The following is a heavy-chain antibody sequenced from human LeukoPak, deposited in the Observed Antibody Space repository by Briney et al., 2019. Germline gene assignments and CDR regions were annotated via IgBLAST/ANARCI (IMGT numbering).Heavy chain of an antibody. J-gene: IGHJ4*02. CDR3: ARDKGRDGSSWEKRPLPPGIDY. CDR1: GFTFSTYS. V-gene: IGHV3-48*04. Sequence: LSGGSLRLSCAASGFTFSTYSMNWVRQAPGKGLEWVSYISSSSTIYYADSVKGRFTISRDNAKNSLYLQMNSLRAEDTAVYYCARDKGRDGSSWEKRPLPPGIDYWGQGTLVTDSS. D-gene: IGHD6-13*01. CDR2: ISSSSTI.